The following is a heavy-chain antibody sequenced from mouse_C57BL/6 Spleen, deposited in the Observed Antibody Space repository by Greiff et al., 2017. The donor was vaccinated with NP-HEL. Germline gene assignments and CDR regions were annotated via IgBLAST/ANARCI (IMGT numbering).Heavy chain of an antibody. D-gene: IGHD2-4*01. CDR1: GYTFTSYG. J-gene: IGHJ3*01. CDR2: IYPRSGNT. V-gene: IGHV1-81*01. Sequence: LVESGAELARPGASVKLSCKASGYTFTSYGISWVKQRTGQGLEWIGEIYPRSGNTYYNEKFKGKATLTADKSSSTAYMELRSLTSEDSAVYFCAIYDYDIAYWGQGTLVTVSA. CDR3: AIYDYDIAY.